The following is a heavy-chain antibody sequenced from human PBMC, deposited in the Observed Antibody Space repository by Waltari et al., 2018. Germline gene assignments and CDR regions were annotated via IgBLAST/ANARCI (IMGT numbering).Heavy chain of an antibody. CDR3: SWTLDF. V-gene: IGHV3-7*03. CDR2: IKGDGSEK. Sequence: EVYLVESGGGLVQPGGSLRLSCEASGVRFSDSWMDWVRQAPGKGLEWVANIKGDGSEKRYVDSVRGRFTISRDNAGNSLYLQMNSLRAEDTAVYFCSWTLDFWGQGTLVTVSS. J-gene: IGHJ4*02. CDR1: GVRFSDSW.